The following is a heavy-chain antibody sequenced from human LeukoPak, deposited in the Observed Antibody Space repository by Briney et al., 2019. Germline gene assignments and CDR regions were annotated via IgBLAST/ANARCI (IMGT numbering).Heavy chain of an antibody. J-gene: IGHJ3*01. V-gene: IGHV3-33*05. D-gene: IGHD6-6*01. CDR2: ISYDRSKI. Sequence: GRSLRLSCAASGFIFSSYAMHWVRQAPGRGPEWVAVISYDRSKIYYADSVKGRFTISRDNAKNSLYLQINSLRAEDTAVYYCARSSYSSSSSVWGQGTMVTVSS. CDR3: ARSSYSSSSSV. CDR1: GFIFSSYA.